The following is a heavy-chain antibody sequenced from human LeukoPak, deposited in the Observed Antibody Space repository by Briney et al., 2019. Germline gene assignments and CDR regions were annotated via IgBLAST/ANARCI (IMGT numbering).Heavy chain of an antibody. Sequence: PGGSLRHSCAAPGLTFAAYDISWVRQAPGKGLEWVSTISASGDNTYYAGSVKGRFTISRDNSKNTLYLQMDSLRAEDTAVYYCAKRFCSATRCFHFGYWGQGTLVTVSS. CDR2: ISASGDNT. V-gene: IGHV3-23*01. D-gene: IGHD2-2*01. J-gene: IGHJ4*02. CDR3: AKRFCSATRCFHFGY. CDR1: GLTFAAYD.